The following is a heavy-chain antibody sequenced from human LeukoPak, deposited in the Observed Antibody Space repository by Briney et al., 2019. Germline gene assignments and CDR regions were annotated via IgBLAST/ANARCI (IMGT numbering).Heavy chain of an antibody. Sequence: SETLSLTCAVYGGSFSGYYWSWIRQPPGKGLEWIGEINHSGSTNYNPSLKSRVTISVDTYKNQFSLKLSSVTAADTAVYYCARGDGIAVAGNRYFDYWGQGTLVTVSS. CDR1: GGSFSGYY. D-gene: IGHD6-19*01. CDR3: ARGDGIAVAGNRYFDY. J-gene: IGHJ4*02. CDR2: INHSGST. V-gene: IGHV4-34*01.